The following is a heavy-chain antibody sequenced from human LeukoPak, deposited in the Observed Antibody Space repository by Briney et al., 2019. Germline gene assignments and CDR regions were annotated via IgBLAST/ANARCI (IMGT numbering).Heavy chain of an antibody. J-gene: IGHJ4*02. CDR2: IKQDGREK. V-gene: IGHV3-7*01. CDR1: GFTFSSYW. CDR3: ARDLDPSSSPFPYYFDY. D-gene: IGHD6-6*01. Sequence: GGSQRLSCAASGFTFSSYWMSWVRQAPGKGLEWVANIKQDGREKYYVDSVKGRFTIPRDNAKNSLYLQMNSLRAVDTAVYYCARDLDPSSSPFPYYFDYWGQGTLVTVSS.